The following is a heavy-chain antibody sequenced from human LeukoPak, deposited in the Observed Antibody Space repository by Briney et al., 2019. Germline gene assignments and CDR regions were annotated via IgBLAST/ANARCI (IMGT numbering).Heavy chain of an antibody. CDR3: ARDGYYGSGSYSAPDY. D-gene: IGHD3-10*01. CDR1: GYTFTGYY. Sequence: ASVKVSCKASGYTFTGYYMHWVRQAPGQGLEWMGWINPNSGGTNYAQKFQGRVTMTRDTSISTAYMELSRLRSDDTAVYYCARDGYYGSGSYSAPDYRGQGTLVTVSS. V-gene: IGHV1-2*02. J-gene: IGHJ4*02. CDR2: INPNSGGT.